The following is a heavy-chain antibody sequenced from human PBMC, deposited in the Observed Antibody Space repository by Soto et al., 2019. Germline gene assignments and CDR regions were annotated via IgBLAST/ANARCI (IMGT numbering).Heavy chain of an antibody. Sequence: PGGSLRLSCAASGFTFSSYAMSWVRQAPGKGLEWVSAISGSGGSTYYADSVKGRFTISRDNSKNTLYLQMNSLRAEDTAVYYCAKDRPYCSGGSCYLFDYWGKGTLVTVSS. CDR3: AKDRPYCSGGSCYLFDY. CDR2: ISGSGGST. J-gene: IGHJ4*02. D-gene: IGHD2-15*01. V-gene: IGHV3-23*01. CDR1: GFTFSSYA.